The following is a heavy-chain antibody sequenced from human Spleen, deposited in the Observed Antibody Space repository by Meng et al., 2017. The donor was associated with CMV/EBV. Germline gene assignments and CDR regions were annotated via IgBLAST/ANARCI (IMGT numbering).Heavy chain of an antibody. Sequence: YSFTSYSITWVRQAPGQGLEWMGWITGYDSNTNYAQRFQGRVTMTTDTSTTTAYMELRSLTSDDTAVYYCARRFCNTASCYNDWFDPWGQGTLVTVSS. CDR2: ITGYDSNT. V-gene: IGHV1-18*01. J-gene: IGHJ5*02. CDR1: YSFTSYS. CDR3: ARRFCNTASCYNDWFDP. D-gene: IGHD2-2*02.